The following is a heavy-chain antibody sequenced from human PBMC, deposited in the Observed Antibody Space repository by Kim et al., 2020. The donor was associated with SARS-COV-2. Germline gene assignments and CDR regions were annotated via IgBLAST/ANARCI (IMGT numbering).Heavy chain of an antibody. Sequence: SETLSLTCTVSGGSISSSSYYWGWIRQPPGKGLEWIGSIYYSGSTYYNPSLKSRVTISVDTSKNQFSLKLSSVTAADTAVYYCATVHEGSNDIWGQGTMVTVSS. CDR2: IYYSGST. CDR3: ATVHEGSNDI. D-gene: IGHD1-1*01. J-gene: IGHJ3*02. CDR1: GGSISSSSYY. V-gene: IGHV4-39*01.